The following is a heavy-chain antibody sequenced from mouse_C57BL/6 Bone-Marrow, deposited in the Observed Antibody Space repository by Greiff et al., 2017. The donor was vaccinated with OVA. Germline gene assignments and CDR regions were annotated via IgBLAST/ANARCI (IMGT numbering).Heavy chain of an antibody. J-gene: IGHJ3*01. CDR2: IHPNSGST. CDR3: ASLLQAWFAY. CDR1: GYTFTSYW. Sequence: VQLQQSGAELVKPGASVKLSCKASGYTFTSYWMHWVKQRPGQGLEWIGMIHPNSGSTNYNEKFKSKATLTVDKSSSTAYMQLSSLTSEDSAVYYCASLLQAWFAYWGQGTLVTVSA. V-gene: IGHV1-64*01. D-gene: IGHD2-10*01.